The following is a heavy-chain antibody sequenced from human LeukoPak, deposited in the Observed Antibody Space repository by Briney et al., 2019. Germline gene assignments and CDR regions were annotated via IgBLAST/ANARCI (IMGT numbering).Heavy chain of an antibody. CDR3: AKDLPGSRYYYYGMDV. CDR1: GFTCSSYA. CDR2: ISGSGGST. D-gene: IGHD6-13*01. V-gene: IGHV3-23*01. J-gene: IGHJ6*02. Sequence: GGSLRLSCAASGFTCSSYAMSWVRQAPGKGLEWVSAISGSGGSTYYADSVKGRFTISRDNSKNTLYLQMNSLRAEDTAVYYCAKDLPGSRYYYYGMDVWGQGTTVTVSS.